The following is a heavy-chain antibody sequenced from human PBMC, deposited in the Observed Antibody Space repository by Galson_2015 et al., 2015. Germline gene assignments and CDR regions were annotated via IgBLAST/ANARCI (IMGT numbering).Heavy chain of an antibody. CDR2: IWYDGSKK. CDR1: GLTFTNYG. J-gene: IGHJ4*02. V-gene: IGHV3-33*01. CDR3: ATDGCSNSICYVDD. D-gene: IGHD2-2*01. Sequence: SLRLSCAVSGLTFTNYGFHWVRQAPGKGLEWVAVIWYDGSKKYYADSVKGRFTVSRDNSKNTVFLQLNSLGADDTAVYYCATDGCSNSICYVDDWGQGTLVSVSS.